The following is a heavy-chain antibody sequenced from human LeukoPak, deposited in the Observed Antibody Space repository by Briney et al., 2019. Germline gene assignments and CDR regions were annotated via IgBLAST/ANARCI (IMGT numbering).Heavy chain of an antibody. V-gene: IGHV3-30*04. D-gene: IGHD2-21*01. J-gene: IGHJ3*02. Sequence: GGSLRLSCAASGFTFSSYAMHWVRQAPGKGLEWGAVISYDGSNKYYADSVKGRFTISRDNSKNTLYLQMNSLRAEDTAVYFCARERQDTILHSGAFDIWGQGTMVTVSS. CDR2: ISYDGSNK. CDR3: ARERQDTILHSGAFDI. CDR1: GFTFSSYA.